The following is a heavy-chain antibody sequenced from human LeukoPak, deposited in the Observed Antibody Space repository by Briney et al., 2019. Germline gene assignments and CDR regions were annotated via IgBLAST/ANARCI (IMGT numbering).Heavy chain of an antibody. V-gene: IGHV4-59*01. D-gene: IGHD6-13*01. Sequence: PSETLSLTCTVSGGSISSYYWSWIRQPPGKGLEWIGYIYYSGSTNYNPSLKSRVTISVDTSKNQFSLKLSSVTAADTAVYYCARDQRSSWFSYGMDVWGEGTPVTVSS. CDR2: IYYSGST. CDR3: ARDQRSSWFSYGMDV. J-gene: IGHJ6*04. CDR1: GGSISSYY.